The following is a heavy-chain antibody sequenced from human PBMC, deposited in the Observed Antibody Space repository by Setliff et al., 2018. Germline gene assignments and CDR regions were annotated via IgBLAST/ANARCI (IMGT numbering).Heavy chain of an antibody. CDR1: GYSFTTYW. D-gene: IGHD1-26*01. Sequence: PGESLKISCKGSGYSFTTYWIGWVRQMPGKGLELMGIIYPADSDPRYSPSFQGQVTISVDKSISTVYLHWSSLKASDTAMYYCARSGNQVGGDYWGQGTLVTVSS. CDR2: IYPADSDP. CDR3: ARSGNQVGGDY. J-gene: IGHJ4*02. V-gene: IGHV5-51*01.